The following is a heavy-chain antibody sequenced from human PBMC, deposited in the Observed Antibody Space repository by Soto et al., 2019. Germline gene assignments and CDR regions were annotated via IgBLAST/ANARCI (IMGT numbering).Heavy chain of an antibody. V-gene: IGHV1-18*01. CDR2: VSANNGFT. J-gene: IGHJ5*01. CDR3: ARGGAARHLDS. D-gene: IGHD6-6*01. Sequence: ASVKVSCKTSGYTVTNFALSCVRQAPGQVLEWIRFVSANNGFTHFTQKFQGRVSVKTDTSTSTVYLDLRSLSSDDTAVYYCARGGAARHLDSWGQGTPVTVSS. CDR1: GYTVTNFA.